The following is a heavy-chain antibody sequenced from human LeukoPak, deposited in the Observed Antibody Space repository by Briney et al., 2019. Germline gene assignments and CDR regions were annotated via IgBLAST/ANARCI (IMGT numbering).Heavy chain of an antibody. CDR3: ASSRGSIHAYFDY. V-gene: IGHV3-30*04. Sequence: PGGSLRLSCAASGFTFSSYAMHWVRQAPGKGLEWVAVISYDGSNKYYADSVKGRFTISRDNSKNTLYLQMNSLRAEDTAVYYCASSRGSIHAYFDYWGQGTLVTVSS. D-gene: IGHD2-21*01. CDR2: ISYDGSNK. CDR1: GFTFSSYA. J-gene: IGHJ4*02.